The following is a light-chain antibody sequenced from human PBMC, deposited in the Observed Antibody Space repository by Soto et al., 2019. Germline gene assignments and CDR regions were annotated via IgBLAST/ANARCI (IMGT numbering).Light chain of an antibody. V-gene: IGLV1-40*01. CDR2: GNS. CDR3: QSFDSGLRGEV. Sequence: QSVLTQPPSVSGAPGQRVTISCTGTSSNIGAGYVVHWYQHLPGTAPRLLIYGNSNRPSGVSDRFSGSKSGSSASLAITGLQTEDEANYYCQSFDSGLRGEVFGGGTKLTVL. CDR1: SSNIGAGYV. J-gene: IGLJ3*02.